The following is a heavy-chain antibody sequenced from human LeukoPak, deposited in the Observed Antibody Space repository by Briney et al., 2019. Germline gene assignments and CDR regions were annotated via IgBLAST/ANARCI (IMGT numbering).Heavy chain of an antibody. D-gene: IGHD1-7*01. CDR1: GFTVSSNS. Sequence: GGSLSLSCAASGFTVSSNSMSWVRQAPGKGLEWVSGISSSGGTTYHADSVKGRFTIFRDNSKTTVYLQMNSLRAEDTAVYYCATAGNYRFDYWGQGTLVTVSS. J-gene: IGHJ4*02. CDR2: ISSSGGTT. CDR3: ATAGNYRFDY. V-gene: IGHV3-23*01.